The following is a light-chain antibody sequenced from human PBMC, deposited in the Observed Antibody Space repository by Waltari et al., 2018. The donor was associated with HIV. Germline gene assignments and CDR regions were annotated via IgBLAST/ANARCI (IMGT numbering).Light chain of an antibody. CDR3: CSYARSGIP. CDR1: SSDVGSYNL. V-gene: IGLV2-23*02. J-gene: IGLJ2*01. Sequence: QSALTQPASVSGSFGQSITISCTGTSSDVGSYNLVSWYRYHPGKAPKLSIYEVSKRPSGVSNRFSGSKSGNTASLTVSGLQAEDEAHYYCCSYARSGIPFGGGTKLTVL. CDR2: EVS.